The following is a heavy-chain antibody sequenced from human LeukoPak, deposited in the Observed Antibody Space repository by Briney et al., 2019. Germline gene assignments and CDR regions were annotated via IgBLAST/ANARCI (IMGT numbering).Heavy chain of an antibody. D-gene: IGHD1-26*01. J-gene: IGHJ5*02. Sequence: SETLSLTCAVYGGSFSGYYWSWIRQPPGKGLEWIGEINHSGSTNYNPSLKSRVTISVDTSKNQFSLKLSSETAADTAVYYCARGQGVGATTFWFDPWGQGTLVTVSS. CDR3: ARGQGVGATTFWFDP. CDR2: INHSGST. CDR1: GGSFSGYY. V-gene: IGHV4-34*01.